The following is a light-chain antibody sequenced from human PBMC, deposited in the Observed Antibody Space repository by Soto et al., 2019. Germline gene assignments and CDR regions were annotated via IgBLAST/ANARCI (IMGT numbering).Light chain of an antibody. CDR2: GAS. CDR3: QQYGSSRT. V-gene: IGKV3-20*01. CDR1: QSVSSSY. Sequence: EIVLTQSPGTLSLSPGERATLSCRASQSVSSSYLAWYQQKPGQAPRLLIYGASSRATDIPDRFSGSGSGTDFTLTISRLEPEDFAVYYCQQYGSSRTFSQGTKVEIK. J-gene: IGKJ1*01.